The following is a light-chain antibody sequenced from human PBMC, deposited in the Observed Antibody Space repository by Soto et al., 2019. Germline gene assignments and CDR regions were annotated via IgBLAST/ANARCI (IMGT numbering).Light chain of an antibody. J-gene: IGKJ2*01. CDR2: KIS. V-gene: IGKV2-24*01. CDR3: KQDRQSYT. CDR1: QSLVHSDGNTY. Sequence: DIVMTQTPLSSPVTLGQPASISCRSSQSLVHSDGNTYLSWLHQRPAQPPRLLSYKISNRCCGVPARFSGCGAGTDFTLKISRVEAEDVGVYYCKQDRQSYTFGQGTKLEIK.